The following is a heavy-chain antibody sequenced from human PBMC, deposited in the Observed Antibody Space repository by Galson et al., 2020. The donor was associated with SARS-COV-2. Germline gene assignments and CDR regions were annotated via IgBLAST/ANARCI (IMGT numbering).Heavy chain of an antibody. D-gene: IGHD4-17*01. Sequence: GESLKISCAASGFTFSSYAMHWVRQAPGKGLEWVAIISYDGSTEYNADSVKGRFTISRDNSKNTVYLQMNSLRGEDTAVYYCAREGPTVTTSEIDNWGQGTLVTVSS. CDR3: AREGPTVTTSEIDN. J-gene: IGHJ4*02. CDR2: ISYDGSTE. CDR1: GFTFSSYA. V-gene: IGHV3-30*04.